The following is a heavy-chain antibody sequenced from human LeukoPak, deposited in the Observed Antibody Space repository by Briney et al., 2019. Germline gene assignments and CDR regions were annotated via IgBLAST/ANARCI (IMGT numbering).Heavy chain of an antibody. CDR3: AVPPHCSSTSCYYNHFDY. J-gene: IGHJ4*02. Sequence: EASVKVSCKASGGTFSSYAISWVRQAPGQGLEWMGGIIPIFGTANYAQKFQGRVTITADESTSTAYMELSSLRSEDTAVYYCAVPPHCSSTSCYYNHFDYWGQGTLVTVSS. V-gene: IGHV1-69*01. D-gene: IGHD2-2*01. CDR2: IIPIFGTA. CDR1: GGTFSSYA.